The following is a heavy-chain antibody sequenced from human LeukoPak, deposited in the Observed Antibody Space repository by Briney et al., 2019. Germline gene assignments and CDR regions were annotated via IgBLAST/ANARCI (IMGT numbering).Heavy chain of an antibody. CDR2: ISAYNGNT. J-gene: IGHJ6*03. Sequence: ASVKVSCKASGYTFTSYGISWVRQAPGQGLEWMGWISAYNGNTNYAQKLQGRVTMTTDTSTSTAYMELRSLRSDDTAVYYCARSISGYSYGYPYYYYYMDVWGKGTTVTISS. V-gene: IGHV1-18*01. CDR1: GYTFTSYG. D-gene: IGHD5-18*01. CDR3: ARSISGYSYGYPYYYYYMDV.